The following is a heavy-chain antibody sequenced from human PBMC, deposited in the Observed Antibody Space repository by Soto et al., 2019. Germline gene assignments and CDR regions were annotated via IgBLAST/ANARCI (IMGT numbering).Heavy chain of an antibody. J-gene: IGHJ5*02. CDR3: ARMATCGSLNWFDP. D-gene: IGHD3-10*01. V-gene: IGHV1-8*01. CDR2: MNPGSGDT. CDR1: GYSFTNND. Sequence: GASVKVSCKASGYSFTNNDVTWVRQATGQGLEWMGWMNPGSGDTGYAQKFQGRVTMTRDISIATAYMELSSLRSDDTAIYYCARMATCGSLNWFDPWGQGTLVTVSS.